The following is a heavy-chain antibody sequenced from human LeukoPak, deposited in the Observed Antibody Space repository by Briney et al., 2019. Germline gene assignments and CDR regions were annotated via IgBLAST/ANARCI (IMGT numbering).Heavy chain of an antibody. V-gene: IGHV4-59*01. CDR1: GGSISSYY. D-gene: IGHD3-16*01. Sequence: PSETLSLTCTVPGGSISSYYWSWIRQPPGKGLEWIGYIYYSGSTNYKPSLKSRLTISVDTSKNQFSLKLSSVTAADTVVYYCARETSQKGAHYMDVWGKGTTVTISS. CDR3: ARETSQKGAHYMDV. J-gene: IGHJ6*03. CDR2: IYYSGST.